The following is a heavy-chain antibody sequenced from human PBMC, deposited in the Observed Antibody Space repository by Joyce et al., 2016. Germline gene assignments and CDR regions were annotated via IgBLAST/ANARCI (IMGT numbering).Heavy chain of an antibody. D-gene: IGHD5/OR15-5a*01. CDR1: GFTFSTYG. V-gene: IGHV3-30*18. J-gene: IGHJ4*02. Sequence: QVQLVESGGGVVQPGRSLRLSCAASGFTFSTYGMHCVRQAPGKGLEWVTLISYDGSNKNYADSGKGRFTISRDNSKNALYLQMNSLRAEDTAVYYCAKNRVAVSTHYYFDSWGQGTLVTVSS. CDR2: ISYDGSNK. CDR3: AKNRVAVSTHYYFDS.